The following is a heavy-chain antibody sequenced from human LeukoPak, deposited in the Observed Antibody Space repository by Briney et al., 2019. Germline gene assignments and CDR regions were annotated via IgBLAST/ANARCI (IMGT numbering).Heavy chain of an antibody. V-gene: IGHV3-9*01. Sequence: GGSLRLSCAASGFTFDDYAMHWVRQAPGKGLEWVSGISWNGGSIGYADSVKGRFTISRDNARNSLYLQMNSLRAEDTAVYYCATEASGDAFDIWGQGTMVTVSS. J-gene: IGHJ3*02. CDR2: ISWNGGSI. CDR1: GFTFDDYA. D-gene: IGHD6-19*01. CDR3: ATEASGDAFDI.